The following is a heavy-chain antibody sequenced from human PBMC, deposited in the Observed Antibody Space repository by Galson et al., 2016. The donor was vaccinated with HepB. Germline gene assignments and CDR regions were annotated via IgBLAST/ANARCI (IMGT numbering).Heavy chain of an antibody. CDR2: MYYSGGS. D-gene: IGHD3-22*01. CDR3: ARGLGINYYDSSGYVY. J-gene: IGHJ4*02. V-gene: IGHV4-59*01. Sequence: TLSLTCTVSGGSMSSYYWTWIRQPPGKGLEWIGYMYYSGGSTYNPPLKSRVTISVDTSKNQFSLKLTSVTAADTAVYYCARGLGINYYDSSGYVYWGQGTLVTVSS. CDR1: GGSMSSYY.